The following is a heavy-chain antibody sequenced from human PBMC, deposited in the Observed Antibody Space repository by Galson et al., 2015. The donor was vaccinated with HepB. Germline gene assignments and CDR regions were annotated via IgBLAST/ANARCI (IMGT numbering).Heavy chain of an antibody. V-gene: IGHV4-31*03. D-gene: IGHD2-2*01. CDR3: ARDRRGYCSSTSCYEGYYYYYGMDV. J-gene: IGHJ6*02. CDR2: IYYSGST. Sequence: TLSLTCTVSGGSISSGGYYWSWIRQHPGKGLEWIGYIYYSGSTYYNPSLKSRVTISVDTSKNQFSLKLSSVTAADTAVYYCARDRRGYCSSTSCYEGYYYYYGMDVWGQGTTVTVSS. CDR1: GGSISSGGYY.